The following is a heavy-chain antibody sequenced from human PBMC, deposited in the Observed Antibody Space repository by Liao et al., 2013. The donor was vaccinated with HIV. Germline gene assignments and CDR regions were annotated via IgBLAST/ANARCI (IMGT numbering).Heavy chain of an antibody. CDR3: ATYREHLDGEYFHH. Sequence: QLQLQESGSGLVKPSQTLSLTCAVSGGSVSSGGYSWSWVRQPPGKGLEWVGYMYHSGTAYYNPSSRVESPYQWTPPRTSSPSRLTSVTAADTAVYYCATYREHLDGEYFHHWGRRAPSVTVSS. J-gene: IGHJ1*01. V-gene: IGHV4-30-2*01. D-gene: IGHD1-1*01. CDR2: MYHSGTA. CDR1: GGSVSSGGYS.